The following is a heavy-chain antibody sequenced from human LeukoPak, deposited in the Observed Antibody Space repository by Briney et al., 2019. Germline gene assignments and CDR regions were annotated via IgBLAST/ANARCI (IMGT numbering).Heavy chain of an antibody. CDR3: ARAHLGYCSGGSCYPYYMDV. V-gene: IGHV4-39*07. CDR2: IYYSGST. Sequence: SETLSLTCTVSGGSISSSSYYWGWIRQPPGKGLEWIGSIYYSGSTNYNPSLKSRVTISVDTSKNQFSLKLSSVTAADTAVYYCARAHLGYCSGGSCYPYYMDVWGKGTTVTVSS. CDR1: GGSISSSSYY. D-gene: IGHD2-15*01. J-gene: IGHJ6*03.